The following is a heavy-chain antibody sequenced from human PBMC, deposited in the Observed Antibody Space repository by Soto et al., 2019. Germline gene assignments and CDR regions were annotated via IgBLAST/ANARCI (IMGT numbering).Heavy chain of an antibody. CDR1: GFTFSSYD. CDR3: AKGNTMVRGALGY. CDR2: IGTAGDT. V-gene: IGHV3-13*01. Sequence: GSLRLSCAASGFTFSSYDMDWIRQATGKGLEWVSAIGTAGDTYYPGSVKGRFTISRENAKNSLYLQMNSLRAEDTAVYYCAKGNTMVRGALGYWGQGTLVTVSS. J-gene: IGHJ4*02. D-gene: IGHD3-10*01.